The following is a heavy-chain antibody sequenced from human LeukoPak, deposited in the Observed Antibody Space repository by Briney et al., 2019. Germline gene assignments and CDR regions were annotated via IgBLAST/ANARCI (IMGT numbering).Heavy chain of an antibody. V-gene: IGHV3-15*01. Sequence: GGSLRLSCAASGFTFSSAWINWVRQAPGKGLEWVGRIKSKNEGGTVVYAAPVQGRFTISRDDSRSTVYLQMTSLQTEDTAVYYCAGFCAATTCPWDAFDCWGQGSMVTVPS. CDR3: AGFCAATTCPWDAFDC. CDR1: GFTFSSAW. J-gene: IGHJ3*01. D-gene: IGHD2-8*02. CDR2: IKSKNEGGTV.